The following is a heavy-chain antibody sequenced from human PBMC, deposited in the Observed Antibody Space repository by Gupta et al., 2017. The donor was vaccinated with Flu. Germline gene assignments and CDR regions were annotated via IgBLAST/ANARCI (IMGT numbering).Heavy chain of an antibody. D-gene: IGHD6-6*01. CDR2: IWYDGSNK. Sequence: GKGLEWVAVIWYDGSNKYYADSVKGRFTISRDNSKNTLYLQMNSLRAEDTAVYYCARVSRDSSSSSGGTIDYWGQGTLVTVSS. J-gene: IGHJ4*02. CDR3: ARVSRDSSSSSGGTIDY. V-gene: IGHV3-33*01.